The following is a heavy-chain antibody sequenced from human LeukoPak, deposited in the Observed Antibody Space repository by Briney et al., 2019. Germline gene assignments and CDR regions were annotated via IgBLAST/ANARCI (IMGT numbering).Heavy chain of an antibody. V-gene: IGHV1-18*01. CDR3: ARDRPTTVVTPRYYYGTDV. J-gene: IGHJ6*02. Sequence: ASVKVSCKASGYTFTSYGISWVRQAPGQGLEWMGWISAYNGNTNYAQKLQGRVTMTTDTSTSTAYMELRSLRSDDTAVYYCARDRPTTVVTPRYYYGTDVWGQGTTVTVSS. D-gene: IGHD4-23*01. CDR1: GYTFTSYG. CDR2: ISAYNGNT.